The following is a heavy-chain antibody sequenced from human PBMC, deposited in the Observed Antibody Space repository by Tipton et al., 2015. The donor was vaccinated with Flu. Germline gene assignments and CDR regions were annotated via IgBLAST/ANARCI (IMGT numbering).Heavy chain of an antibody. CDR3: AKDDSIWGYYETSGYYDS. CDR2: ISYDGSNK. CDR1: GFTFSNYG. D-gene: IGHD3-22*01. V-gene: IGHV3-30*18. Sequence: SLRLSCAASGFTFSNYGMHWVRQPPGKGLEWVAIISYDGSNKNYADSVKGRFTISRDNSKNTLYLQMNSLRSDDTSAYYCAKDDSIWGYYETSGYYDSWGQGTLVTVSS. J-gene: IGHJ4*02.